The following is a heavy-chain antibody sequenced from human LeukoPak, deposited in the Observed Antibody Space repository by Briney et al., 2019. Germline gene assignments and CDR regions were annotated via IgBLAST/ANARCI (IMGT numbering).Heavy chain of an antibody. J-gene: IGHJ4*02. Sequence: GGSLRLSCGASGFTFSTYWMSWVRQAPGKGLEWVANIKQDGSDKYYVDSVKGRFTISRDNAKNSLYLQMNSLRAEDTAVYYCARQVVAGDRGDYWGQGTLVTVSS. CDR2: IKQDGSDK. D-gene: IGHD6-19*01. CDR3: ARQVVAGDRGDY. CDR1: GFTFSTYW. V-gene: IGHV3-7*04.